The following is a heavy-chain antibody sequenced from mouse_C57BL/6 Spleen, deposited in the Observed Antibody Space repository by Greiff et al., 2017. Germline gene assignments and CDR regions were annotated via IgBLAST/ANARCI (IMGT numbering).Heavy chain of an antibody. CDR2: IDPNSGGT. J-gene: IGHJ4*01. V-gene: IGHV1-72*01. CDR3: ARGGVTTSYYAMDY. D-gene: IGHD2-5*01. CDR1: GYTFTSCW. Sequence: QVQLQQPGAELVKPGASVKLSCKASGYTFTSCWMHWVQQRPGRGLEWIGRIDPNSGGTKYNEKFKSKATLTVDKPSSTAYMQLSSLTSEDSAVYYCARGGVTTSYYAMDYWGQGTSVTVSS.